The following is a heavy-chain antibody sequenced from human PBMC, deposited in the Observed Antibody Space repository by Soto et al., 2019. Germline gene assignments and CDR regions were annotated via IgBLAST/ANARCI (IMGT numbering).Heavy chain of an antibody. J-gene: IGHJ4*02. V-gene: IGHV2-5*01. CDR1: GFSLSTNEVG. Sequence: QITLKESGPTLVKPTQTLTLTCTFSGFSLSTNEVGVGWIRQPPGKALEWLALIYWHGDKRYSPSLKSRLTITKDTSKNRVVITMTNMDPVDTATYFCARWGQHMPPYYFDYWGQGTLVTVSS. CDR2: IYWHGDK. D-gene: IGHD2-21*01. CDR3: ARWGQHMPPYYFDY.